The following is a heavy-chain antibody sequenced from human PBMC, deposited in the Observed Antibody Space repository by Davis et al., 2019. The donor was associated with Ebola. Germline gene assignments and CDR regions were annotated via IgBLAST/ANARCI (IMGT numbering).Heavy chain of an antibody. CDR3: AKGGPQRFGAFHI. J-gene: IGHJ3*02. Sequence: PGGSLRLSCVDSGFTFSNDAMSWVRQAPGKGLEWLSCISGSSTSLYYADAVKGRFTTSRDNSKNTLYVQMNSLRAEDTAIYYCAKGGPQRFGAFHIWGQGTMVTVSS. D-gene: IGHD3-16*01. V-gene: IGHV3-23*01. CDR1: GFTFSNDA. CDR2: ISGSSTSL.